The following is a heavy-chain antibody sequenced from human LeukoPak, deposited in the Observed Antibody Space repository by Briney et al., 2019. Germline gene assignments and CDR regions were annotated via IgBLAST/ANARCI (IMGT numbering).Heavy chain of an antibody. D-gene: IGHD3-3*01. J-gene: IGHJ4*02. CDR2: ISSSSSYI. V-gene: IGHV3-21*01. CDR3: ARDRYYDFWSGSPFDY. Sequence: GGSLRLSYAASGFIFSSHWMSWVRQAPGKGLEWVSSISSSSSYIYYADSVKGRFTISRDNAKNSLYLQMNSLRAEDTAVYYCARDRYYDFWSGSPFDYWGQGTLVTVSS. CDR1: GFIFSSHW.